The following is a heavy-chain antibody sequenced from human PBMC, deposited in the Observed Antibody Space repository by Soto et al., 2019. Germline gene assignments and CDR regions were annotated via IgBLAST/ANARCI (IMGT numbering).Heavy chain of an antibody. Sequence: GGSLRLSCAASGFTFSNSYMSWVRQTPGKGLEWVSVIYSGGNTYYADSVKGRFTIYRDNSKNTLYLQMNSLRAEDTALYYCARDIHSTSSLWGQGALVTVSS. V-gene: IGHV3-53*01. J-gene: IGHJ4*02. CDR2: IYSGGNT. D-gene: IGHD6-6*01. CDR3: ARDIHSTSSL. CDR1: GFTFSNSY.